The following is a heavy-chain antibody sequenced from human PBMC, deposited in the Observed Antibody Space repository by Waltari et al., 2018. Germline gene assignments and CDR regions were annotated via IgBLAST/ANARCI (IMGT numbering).Heavy chain of an antibody. V-gene: IGHV3-30*02. CDR1: GFPFSSYG. Sequence: QVQLVESGGGVVQPGGSLRLSCAASGFPFSSYGMHWVRQAPGKGLEWVAFIRYDGSNKYYADSVKGRFTISRDNSKNTLYLQMNSLRAEDTAVYYCAKELTAVAGTVDYWGQGTLVTVSS. D-gene: IGHD6-19*01. CDR3: AKELTAVAGTVDY. J-gene: IGHJ4*02. CDR2: IRYDGSNK.